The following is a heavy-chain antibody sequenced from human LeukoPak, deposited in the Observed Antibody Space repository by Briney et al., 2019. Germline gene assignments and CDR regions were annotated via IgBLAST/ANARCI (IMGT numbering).Heavy chain of an antibody. CDR3: ARGSMVRGLIIRYGMDV. D-gene: IGHD3-10*01. CDR2: INPNSGGT. CDR1: GYTFTGYY. J-gene: IGHJ6*02. Sequence: ASAKVPCKTSGYTFTGYYLHWVRQAPGQGLEWMGWINPNSGGTNFAQKFHGRVTMTRDTSISTAYMGLSRLRSDDTAVYYCARGSMVRGLIIRYGMDVWGQGTTVTVSS. V-gene: IGHV1-2*02.